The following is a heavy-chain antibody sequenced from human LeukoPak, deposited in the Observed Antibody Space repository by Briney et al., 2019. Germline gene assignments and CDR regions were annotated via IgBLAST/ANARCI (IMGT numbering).Heavy chain of an antibody. J-gene: IGHJ4*02. CDR1: GFTFSSYS. V-gene: IGHV3-21*01. Sequence: GGSLRLSCAASGFTFSSYSMNWVRQAPGKGLEWVSSISSSSYIYYADSVKSRFTISRDNAKNSLYLQMNSLRAEDTAVYYCAKDNSSWRDFDYCGQGNLVTVSS. CDR3: AKDNSSWRDFDY. CDR2: ISSSSYI. D-gene: IGHD6-13*01.